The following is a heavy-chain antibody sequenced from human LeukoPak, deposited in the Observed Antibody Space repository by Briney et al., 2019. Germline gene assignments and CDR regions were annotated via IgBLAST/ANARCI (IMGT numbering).Heavy chain of an antibody. CDR3: GTGQAGAWHDGY. D-gene: IGHD5-24*01. CDR1: GFTFSNAW. Sequence: GGSLRLSCAASGFTFSNAWMSWVRQAPGKGLEWVGRIKSKTDGGTTDYAAPVKGRFTISRDDSKNTLYLQINSLRIEDTAVYYCGTGQAGAWHDGYWGQGTLVTVSS. V-gene: IGHV3-15*01. J-gene: IGHJ1*01. CDR2: IKSKTDGGTT.